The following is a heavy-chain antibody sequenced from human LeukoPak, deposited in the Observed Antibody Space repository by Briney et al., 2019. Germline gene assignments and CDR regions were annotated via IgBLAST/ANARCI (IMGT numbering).Heavy chain of an antibody. V-gene: IGHV3-43*01. J-gene: IGHJ4*02. CDR2: ITWDGQNI. D-gene: IGHD5-18*01. Sequence: QSGGSLRLSCAASGFTFEDFTMHWVRQAPGKALEWVSLITWDGQNIEYQDSVKGRFTISRDNSVNSLYLQMKSLKTEDTALYFCSEGDDRYGFDYWGQGTLVTVSS. CDR1: GFTFEDFT. CDR3: SEGDDRYGFDY.